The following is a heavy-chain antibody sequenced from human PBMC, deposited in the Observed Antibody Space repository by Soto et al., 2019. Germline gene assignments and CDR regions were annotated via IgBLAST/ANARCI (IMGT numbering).Heavy chain of an antibody. CDR3: AKAAVVPAALPYYMDV. V-gene: IGHV3-9*01. D-gene: IGHD2-2*01. Sequence: EVQLVESGGGLVQPGRSLRLSCAASGFTFDDYAMHWVRQAPGKGLEWVSGISWNSGSIGYADSVKGRSTISRDNAKNSLYLQMNSLRVEDTALYYCAKAAVVPAALPYYMDVWGKGTTVTVSS. CDR1: GFTFDDYA. J-gene: IGHJ6*03. CDR2: ISWNSGSI.